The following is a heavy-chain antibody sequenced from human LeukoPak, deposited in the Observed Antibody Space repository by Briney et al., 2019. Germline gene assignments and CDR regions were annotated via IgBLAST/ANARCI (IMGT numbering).Heavy chain of an antibody. D-gene: IGHD2-2*01. V-gene: IGHV4-39*01. CDR1: GGSISSSSYY. CDR3: ARRGFLGYCSSTSCYEECWFDP. Sequence: SETLSLTCTVSGGSISSSSYYWGWIRPPPGKGLEWIGSLYYSGNTYHNPSLKSRISISVDTSKNQFSLKLSSVAAADTAVYYCARRGFLGYCSSTSCYEECWFDPWGQGTLVTVSS. J-gene: IGHJ5*02. CDR2: LYYSGNT.